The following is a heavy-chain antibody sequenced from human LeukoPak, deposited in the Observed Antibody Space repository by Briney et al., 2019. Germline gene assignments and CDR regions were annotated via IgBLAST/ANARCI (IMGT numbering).Heavy chain of an antibody. D-gene: IGHD3-3*01. J-gene: IGHJ4*02. CDR3: ARGFVRLRFLEWLPYYFDY. V-gene: IGHV4-4*02. Sequence: SETLSLTCVVSGGSISSSNWWSWVRQPPGKGLEWIGEIYHSGSTNYNPSLKSRVTISVDTSKNQFSLKLSSVTAADTAVYYCARGFVRLRFLEWLPYYFDYWGQGTLVTVSS. CDR2: IYHSGST. CDR1: GGSISSSNW.